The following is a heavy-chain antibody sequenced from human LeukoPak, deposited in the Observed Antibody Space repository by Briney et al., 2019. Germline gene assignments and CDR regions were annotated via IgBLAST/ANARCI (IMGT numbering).Heavy chain of an antibody. CDR3: ARTSYDFWSGYPHYYYMDV. Sequence: SQTLSLTCTVSGGSISSGGYYWSWIRQHPGKGLEWIGYIYYSGSTYYNPSLKSRVTISVDTSKNQFSLKLSSVTAADTAVYYCARTSYDFWSGYPHYYYMDVWGKGTTVTVSS. J-gene: IGHJ6*03. D-gene: IGHD3-3*01. V-gene: IGHV4-31*03. CDR2: IYYSGST. CDR1: GGSISSGGYY.